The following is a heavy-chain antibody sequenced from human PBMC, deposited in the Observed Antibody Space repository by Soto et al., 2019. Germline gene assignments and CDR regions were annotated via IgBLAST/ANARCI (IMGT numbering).Heavy chain of an antibody. CDR1: GFTFSSHA. CDR2: LGKTGA. Sequence: EVQLLESGGGLVQPGGSLRLSCAASGFTFSSHAMSWVRQSPVKGLELVASLGKTGAYYADSVRGRFSISRDTSKSTLFLPVNNPGADDSAIYDCVENRWYTDYAFDYWGQGTLVTVSS. V-gene: IGHV3-23*01. D-gene: IGHD4-17*01. CDR3: VENRWYTDYAFDY. J-gene: IGHJ4*02.